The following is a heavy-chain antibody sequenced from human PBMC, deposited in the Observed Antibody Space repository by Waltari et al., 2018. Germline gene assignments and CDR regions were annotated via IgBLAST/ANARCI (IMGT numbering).Heavy chain of an antibody. Sequence: QLQLQESGPGLVKPSGTLSLTCAVSGDSVSSTYWWSGVRQSPQKRLEWIGQVHGSGRTNYNPSFASRITVSLDTSNNLFALKVTSATAADTAVYYCARDRGRGLYLDTWGPGTLVTVSP. CDR1: GDSVSSTYW. CDR2: VHGSGRT. CDR3: ARDRGRGLYLDT. D-gene: IGHD2-15*01. V-gene: IGHV4-4*02. J-gene: IGHJ5*02.